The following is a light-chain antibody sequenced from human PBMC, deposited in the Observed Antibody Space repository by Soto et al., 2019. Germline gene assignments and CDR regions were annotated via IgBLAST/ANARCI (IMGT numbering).Light chain of an antibody. J-gene: IGLJ1*01. V-gene: IGLV2-14*01. CDR2: DVN. Sequence: QSALTQPASVSESPGQSITISCTGSSSNVGAYNYVSWYQQHPDKAPKLMIYDVNNRPSGVSDRFSGSKSGNTASLTISGLQAEDEADYYCTSFTSSSTYVFGTGTKVTVL. CDR3: TSFTSSSTYV. CDR1: SSNVGAYNY.